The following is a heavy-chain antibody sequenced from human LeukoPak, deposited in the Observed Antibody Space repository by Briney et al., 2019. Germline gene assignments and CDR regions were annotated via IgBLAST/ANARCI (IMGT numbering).Heavy chain of an antibody. CDR2: MNPNSGNT. CDR3: ARDLSSSVTPTGVDY. Sequence: ASVKVSCKASGYTFTSYDINWVRQATGQGLEWMGWMNPNSGNTGYAQKFQGRVTITRNTSISTAYMELSSLRSEDTAVYYCARDLSSSVTPTGVDYWGQGTLVTVSS. V-gene: IGHV1-8*03. D-gene: IGHD4-11*01. CDR1: GYTFTSYD. J-gene: IGHJ4*02.